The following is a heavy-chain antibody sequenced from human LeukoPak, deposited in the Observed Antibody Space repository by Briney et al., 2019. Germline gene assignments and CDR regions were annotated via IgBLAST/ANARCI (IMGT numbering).Heavy chain of an antibody. CDR2: IYYSGST. Sequence: SETLSLTCTVSGGSISSYYWSWIRQPPGKGLEWIGYIYYSGSTNYNPSLKSRVTISVDTSKNQFSLKLSSVTAADTAVYYCARDRCSSTSCYPGYWGQGTLVTASS. J-gene: IGHJ4*02. D-gene: IGHD2-2*01. CDR3: ARDRCSSTSCYPGY. CDR1: GGSISSYY. V-gene: IGHV4-59*01.